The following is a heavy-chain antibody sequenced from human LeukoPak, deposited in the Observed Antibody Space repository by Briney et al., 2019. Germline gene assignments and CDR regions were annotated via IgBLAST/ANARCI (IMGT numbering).Heavy chain of an antibody. CDR1: GFTLRSYV. J-gene: IGHJ4*02. CDR3: AKDRLLNCRGDCYIFDY. Sequence: GGSLRLSCVASGFTLRSYVVNWVRQTPGKGLEWVSSISGSGDSTFYADSVKGRFSISRDNSKNTLYLQVNGLRTEDTAVYYCAKDRLLNCRGDCYIFDYWGQGTVVAVSS. V-gene: IGHV3-23*01. D-gene: IGHD2-21*02. CDR2: ISGSGDST.